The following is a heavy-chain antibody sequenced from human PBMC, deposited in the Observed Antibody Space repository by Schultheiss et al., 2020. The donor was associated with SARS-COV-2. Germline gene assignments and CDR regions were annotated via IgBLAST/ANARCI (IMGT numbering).Heavy chain of an antibody. CDR3: ARGGYSSSWYGEHNWFDP. D-gene: IGHD6-13*01. Sequence: GSLRLSCAVYGGSFSGYYWSWIRQPPGKGLEWIGEINHSGSTNYNPSLKSRVTISVDTSKNQFSLKLISVTAADTAVYYCARGGYSSSWYGEHNWFDPWGQGTLVTVSS. CDR2: INHSGST. V-gene: IGHV4-34*01. J-gene: IGHJ5*02. CDR1: GGSFSGYY.